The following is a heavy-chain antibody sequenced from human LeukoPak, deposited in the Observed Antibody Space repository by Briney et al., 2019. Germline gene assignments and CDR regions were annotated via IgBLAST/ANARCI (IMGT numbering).Heavy chain of an antibody. V-gene: IGHV4-34*01. CDR1: GGSFSGYY. CDR2: INHSGST. CDR3: ARVVRITMIVVVTRDAFDI. Sequence: SETLSLTCAVYGGSFSGYYWSWIRQPPGKGLEWIGEINHSGSTNYNPPLKSRVTISVDTSKNQFSLKLSSVTAADTAVYYCARVVRITMIVVVTRDAFDIWGQGTMVTVSS. D-gene: IGHD3-22*01. J-gene: IGHJ3*02.